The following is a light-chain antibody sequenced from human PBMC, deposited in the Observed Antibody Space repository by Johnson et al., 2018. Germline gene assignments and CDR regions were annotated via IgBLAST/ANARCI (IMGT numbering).Light chain of an antibody. V-gene: IGLV1-51*02. CDR1: SSNIGNNY. CDR3: GTWDRSRSAGKF. CDR2: ENN. Sequence: QSVLTQPPSVSAAPGQKVTISCSGSSSNIGNNYVSWYQQLPGTAPKLLIYENNKRPSGIPDRFSGSKSGTSATLGITGLQTGDEADYSCGTWDRSRSAGKFFGTGTNGTVL. J-gene: IGLJ1*01.